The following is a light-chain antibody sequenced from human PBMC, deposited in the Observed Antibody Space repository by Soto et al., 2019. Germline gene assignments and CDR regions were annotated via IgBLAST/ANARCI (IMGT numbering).Light chain of an antibody. V-gene: IGKV3-20*01. CDR1: QSVSSSY. CDR2: GAS. CDR3: QQYGSSPWT. Sequence: EIVLTQSPGTLSLSPGERATLSGRASQSVSSSYLAWYQQKPGQAPRPLIYGASSRAIGIPDRFSGSGSGTDFTLTISRLEPVDFAVYYCQQYGSSPWTFGQGTKVEIK. J-gene: IGKJ1*01.